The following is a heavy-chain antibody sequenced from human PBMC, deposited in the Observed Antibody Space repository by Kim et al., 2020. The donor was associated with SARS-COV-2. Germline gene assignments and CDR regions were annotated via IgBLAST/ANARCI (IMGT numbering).Heavy chain of an antibody. J-gene: IGHJ4*02. CDR1: GFTFSSYS. CDR3: ARDPSNYYDSSGYYYPDY. D-gene: IGHD3-22*01. CDR2: ISSSSSTI. Sequence: GGSLRLSCAASGFTFSSYSMNWVRQAPGKGLEWVSYISSSSSTIYYADSVKGRFTISRDNAKNSLYLQMNSLRDEDTAVYYCARDPSNYYDSSGYYYPDYWGQGTLVTVSS. V-gene: IGHV3-48*02.